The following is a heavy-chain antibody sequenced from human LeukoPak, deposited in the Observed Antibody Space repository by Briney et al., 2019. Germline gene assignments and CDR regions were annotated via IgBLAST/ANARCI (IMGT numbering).Heavy chain of an antibody. J-gene: IGHJ3*01. D-gene: IGHD2-21*02. Sequence: GGSLRLSCVASGFIFSSYAMNWVRQAPGKGLEWVSYISGSGSYIHYADSMKGRFTISRDNAKKSVYLHMSRLRAEDTGVYYCARGLGSGDCVPNAFDFWGRGTTVSVS. CDR1: GFIFSSYA. V-gene: IGHV3-21*01. CDR2: ISGSGSYI. CDR3: ARGLGSGDCVPNAFDF.